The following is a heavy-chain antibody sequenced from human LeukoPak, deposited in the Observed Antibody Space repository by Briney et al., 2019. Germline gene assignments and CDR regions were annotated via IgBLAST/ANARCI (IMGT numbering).Heavy chain of an antibody. V-gene: IGHV1-8*01. CDR3: ARRYCSSTSCHYFDY. J-gene: IGHJ4*02. CDR2: INPNSGNT. D-gene: IGHD2-2*01. Sequence: ASVKVSCKASGYTFTSYDINWVRQATGQGLEWMGWINPNSGNTGYAQKFQGRVTMTRNTSISTAYMELSSLRPEDTAVYYCARRYCSSTSCHYFDYWGQGTLVTVSS. CDR1: GYTFTSYD.